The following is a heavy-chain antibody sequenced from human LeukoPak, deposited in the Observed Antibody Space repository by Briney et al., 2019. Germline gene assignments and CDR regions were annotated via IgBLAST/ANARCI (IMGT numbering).Heavy chain of an antibody. D-gene: IGHD3-10*01. CDR1: GFTFSSYS. CDR2: ISSSSTI. Sequence: GGSLRLSCAASGFTFSSYSMNWVRQAPGKGLEWVSYISSSSTIYYADSVKGRFTISRDNAKNSLYLQVNSLRAEDTAVYYCARARITMVRGTYYYYGMDVWGQGTTVTVSS. V-gene: IGHV3-48*01. CDR3: ARARITMVRGTYYYYGMDV. J-gene: IGHJ6*02.